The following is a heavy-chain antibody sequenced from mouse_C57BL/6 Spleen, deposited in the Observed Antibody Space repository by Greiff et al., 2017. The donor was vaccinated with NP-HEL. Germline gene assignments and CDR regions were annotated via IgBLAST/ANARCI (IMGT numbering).Heavy chain of an antibody. Sequence: VQLQQSGAELVRPGTSVKVSCKASGYAFTNYLIEWVKQRPGQGLEWIGVINPGSGGTNYNEKFKGKATLTADKSSSTAYMQLSSLTSEDSAVYFCARCPTRTWYFDVWGTGTTVTVSS. V-gene: IGHV1-54*01. D-gene: IGHD4-1*02. CDR1: GYAFTNYL. CDR2: INPGSGGT. J-gene: IGHJ1*03. CDR3: ARCPTRTWYFDV.